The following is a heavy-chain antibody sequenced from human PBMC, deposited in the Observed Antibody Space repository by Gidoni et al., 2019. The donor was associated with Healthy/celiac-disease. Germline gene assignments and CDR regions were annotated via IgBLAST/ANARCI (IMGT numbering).Heavy chain of an antibody. J-gene: IGHJ4*02. CDR2: IYYSGST. Sequence: QVQLQESGPGLVKPLQTLSLTCTVSGGSISSGDYYWSWIRQPPGKGLEWIGYIYYSGSTYYNPSLKSRVTISVDTSKNQFSLKLSSVTAADTAVYYCARYSIYDSSGYYHDRQYYFDYWGQGTLVTVSS. V-gene: IGHV4-30-4*01. D-gene: IGHD3-22*01. CDR1: GGSISSGDYY. CDR3: ARYSIYDSSGYYHDRQYYFDY.